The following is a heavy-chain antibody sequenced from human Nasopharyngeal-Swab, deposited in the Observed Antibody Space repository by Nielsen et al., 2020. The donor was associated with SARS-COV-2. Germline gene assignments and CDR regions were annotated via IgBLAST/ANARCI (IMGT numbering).Heavy chain of an antibody. Sequence: SETLSLTCAVYGGSFSGYYWSWIRQPPGKGLEWIGEINHSGSTNYNPSLKSRVTISVDTSKNQFSLKLSSVTAADTAVYYCARYSGSYYWFDPWGQGTLVTVSS. CDR1: GGSFSGYY. CDR3: ARYSGSYYWFDP. CDR2: INHSGST. V-gene: IGHV4-34*01. D-gene: IGHD1-26*01. J-gene: IGHJ5*02.